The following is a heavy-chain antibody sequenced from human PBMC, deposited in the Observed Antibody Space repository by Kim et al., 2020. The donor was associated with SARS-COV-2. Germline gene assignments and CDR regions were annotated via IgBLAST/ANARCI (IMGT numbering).Heavy chain of an antibody. CDR3: ERLRGTSWFDS. CDR2: TYYRSNWYN. V-gene: IGHV6-1*01. D-gene: IGHD2-2*01. J-gene: IGHJ5*01. Sequence: SQTLSLTCAISGDSVSSNDATWNWIRQYPSRGLEWLGRTYYRSNWYNDYAVSVKSRMTINPDTSTNQFSLQLNSVTPEDTAVSFCERLRGTSWFDSWGQGTLVTVSS. CDR1: GDSVSSNDAT.